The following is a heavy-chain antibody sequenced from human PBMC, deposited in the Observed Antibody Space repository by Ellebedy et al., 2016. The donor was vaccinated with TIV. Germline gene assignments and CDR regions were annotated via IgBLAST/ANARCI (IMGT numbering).Heavy chain of an antibody. CDR3: ASSDRLDY. CDR1: GFTFSSYS. J-gene: IGHJ4*02. V-gene: IGHV3-48*01. Sequence: GESLKISCAASGFTFSSYSMNWVRQAPGKGLEWVSYISSSSTIYYADSVKGRFTISRDNAKNSLYLQMNSLRAEDTAVYYCASSDRLDYWGQGTLVTVSS. CDR2: ISSSSTI.